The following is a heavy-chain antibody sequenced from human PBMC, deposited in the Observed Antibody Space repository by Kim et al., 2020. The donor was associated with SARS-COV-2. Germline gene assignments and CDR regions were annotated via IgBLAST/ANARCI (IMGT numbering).Heavy chain of an antibody. CDR2: IEEEGRKK. D-gene: IGHD3-16*01. CDR1: GFNFNNFG. V-gene: IGHV3-30*18. J-gene: IGHJ6*02. Sequence: GGSLRLSCAASGFNFNNFGMHGVRQEQGKGREGGERIEEEGRKKYDADSLKGRFTISRDSSKNTLYLQMNSLRPEDTAVYFCAKDKSFFMFTFGGESGGRDVWRQGTTVTFSS. CDR3: AKDKSFFMFTFGGESGGRDV.